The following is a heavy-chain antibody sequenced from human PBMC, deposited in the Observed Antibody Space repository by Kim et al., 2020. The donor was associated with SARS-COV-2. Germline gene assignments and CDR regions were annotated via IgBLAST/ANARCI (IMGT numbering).Heavy chain of an antibody. CDR3: ARQFRGSGSYALDY. V-gene: IGHV4-38-2*02. D-gene: IGHD3-10*01. Sequence: SETLSLTCTVSGYSISSGYYWGWIRQPPGKGLEWIGSIYHSGSTYYNPSLKSRVTISVDTSKNQFSLKLSSVTAADTAVYYCARQFRGSGSYALDYWAQG. J-gene: IGHJ4*02. CDR1: GYSISSGYY. CDR2: IYHSGST.